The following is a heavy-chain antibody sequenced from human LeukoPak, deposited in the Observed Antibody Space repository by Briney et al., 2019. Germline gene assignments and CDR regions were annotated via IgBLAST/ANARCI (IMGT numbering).Heavy chain of an antibody. CDR3: AKDPHTGYSFAY. D-gene: IGHD5-18*01. V-gene: IGHV3-23*01. CDR1: GFTFSSYA. CDR2: LSGSAGST. Sequence: GGALRLSCVFSGFTFSSYAMSWVRQAPGKGLEWVSSLSGSAGSTYYADSVKGRFTISSDNSKNTLYLQMNSLRVDDTAVYYCAKDPHTGYSFAYWGQGTLVTVSS. J-gene: IGHJ4*02.